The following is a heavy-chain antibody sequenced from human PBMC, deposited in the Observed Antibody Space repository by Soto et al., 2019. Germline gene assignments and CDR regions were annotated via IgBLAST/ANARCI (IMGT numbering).Heavy chain of an antibody. D-gene: IGHD6-19*01. CDR3: ARGGAYSSGSDAFDI. V-gene: IGHV1-69*02. CDR1: GGTFSSYT. Sequence: QVQLVQSGAEVKKPGSSVKVSCKASGGTFSSYTISWVRQAPGQGREWMGRIIPILGIANYAQKFQGRVTITADKSTSTAYMELSSLRSEDTAVYYCARGGAYSSGSDAFDIWGQGTMVTVSS. J-gene: IGHJ3*02. CDR2: IIPILGIA.